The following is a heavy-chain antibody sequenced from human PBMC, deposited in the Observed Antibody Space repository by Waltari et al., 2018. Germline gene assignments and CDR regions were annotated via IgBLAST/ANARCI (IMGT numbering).Heavy chain of an antibody. V-gene: IGHV1-3*01. CDR2: INAGNGNT. D-gene: IGHD5-12*01. CDR1: GYTFTSYA. CDR3: AREYVARAEYYFDY. Sequence: QVQLVQSGAEVKKPGASVKVSCKASGYTFTSYAMHWVRQAPGQRLEWMGWINAGNGNTKESQKCQGRVTSTRDTSASTAYMELSSLRSEDTAVYYCAREYVARAEYYFDYWGQGTLVTVSS. J-gene: IGHJ4*02.